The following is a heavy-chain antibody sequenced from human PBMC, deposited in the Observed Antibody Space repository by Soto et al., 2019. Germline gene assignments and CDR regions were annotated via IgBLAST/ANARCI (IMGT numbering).Heavy chain of an antibody. D-gene: IGHD2-2*01. V-gene: IGHV1-69*13. J-gene: IGHJ6*02. CDR3: AREPRSLVLPDGRNYYFSGMVI. Sequence: SVKASCKASGGTFSSYAISWVRQAPGQGLEWMGGVIPIFSTANYAQKFQGRVTITADESTSTAYMELSSLRSEDTAVYYCAREPRSLVLPDGRNYYFSGMVIVCQGATVSVSS. CDR1: GGTFSSYA. CDR2: VIPIFSTA.